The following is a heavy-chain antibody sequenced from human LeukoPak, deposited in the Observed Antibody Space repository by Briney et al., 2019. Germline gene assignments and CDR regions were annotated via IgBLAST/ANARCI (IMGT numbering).Heavy chain of an antibody. D-gene: IGHD6-19*01. V-gene: IGHV3-23*01. Sequence: GGSLRLSCAASGFTFSSYAMSWVRQAPGKGLEWVSAISGSGGSIYYADPVKGRFTISRDNSKNTLYLQMNSLRAEDTAVYYCAKDRSAVAATGYFDYWGQGTLVTVSS. J-gene: IGHJ4*02. CDR2: ISGSGGSI. CDR1: GFTFSSYA. CDR3: AKDRSAVAATGYFDY.